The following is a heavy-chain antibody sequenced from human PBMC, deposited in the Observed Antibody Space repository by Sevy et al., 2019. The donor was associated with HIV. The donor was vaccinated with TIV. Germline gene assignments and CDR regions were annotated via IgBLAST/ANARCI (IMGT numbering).Heavy chain of an antibody. V-gene: IGHV1-69*13. CDR3: AIGQVHRLQHGDYQYYMEV. Sequence: ASVKVSCKASGVTFSSYYAVSWVRQAPGQGLEWLGGVIPIFGATQYPQKFQGRLTITADESTSTVSMDLSGLRSEDSAVYYCAIGQVHRLQHGDYQYYMEVWGKGTTVTVSS. CDR1: GVTFSSYYA. J-gene: IGHJ6*03. CDR2: VIPIFGAT. D-gene: IGHD1-1*01.